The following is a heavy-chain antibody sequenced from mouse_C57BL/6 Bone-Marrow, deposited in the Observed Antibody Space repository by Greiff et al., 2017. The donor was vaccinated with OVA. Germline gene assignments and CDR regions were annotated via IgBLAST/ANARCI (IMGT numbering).Heavy chain of an antibody. Sequence: DVKLQESGPGLVKPSQSLSLTCSVTGYSITSGYYWNWIRQFPGNKLEWMGYISYDGSNNYNPSLKNRISITRDTSKNQFFLKLNSVTTEDTATYYCARGDGYWGQGTTLTVSS. J-gene: IGHJ2*01. D-gene: IGHD2-3*01. CDR1: GYSITSGYY. CDR3: ARGDGY. CDR2: ISYDGSN. V-gene: IGHV3-6*01.